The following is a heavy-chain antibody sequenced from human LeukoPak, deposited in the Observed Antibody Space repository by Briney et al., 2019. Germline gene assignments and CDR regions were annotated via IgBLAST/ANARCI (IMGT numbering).Heavy chain of an antibody. J-gene: IGHJ4*02. CDR2: VTGSGDSK. Sequence: PGGSLRLSRAASLFIFSSAVVSSVPEAPGKGREWGSAVTGSGDSKYYADSVKGRFTVSRDNSKNTLYLRMNSLRAEDTAVYYCAKARLVRGVIMTPFYFDYWGQGTLVTLSS. CDR1: LFIFSSAV. CDR3: AKARLVRGVIMTPFYFDY. D-gene: IGHD3-10*01. V-gene: IGHV3-23*01.